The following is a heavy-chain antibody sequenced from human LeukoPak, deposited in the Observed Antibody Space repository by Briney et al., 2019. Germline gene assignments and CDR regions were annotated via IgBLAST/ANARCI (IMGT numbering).Heavy chain of an antibody. Sequence: ASVKVSCKASGYTFTSYGISWVRQAPGQGLEWMGWISAYNGITNYAQKLQGRVTMTTDTSTSTAYMELRSLRSDDTAVYYCARDPPHYYDSSGPPGDYWGQGTLVTVSS. J-gene: IGHJ4*02. V-gene: IGHV1-18*01. CDR1: GYTFTSYG. CDR3: ARDPPHYYDSSGPPGDY. D-gene: IGHD3-22*01. CDR2: ISAYNGIT.